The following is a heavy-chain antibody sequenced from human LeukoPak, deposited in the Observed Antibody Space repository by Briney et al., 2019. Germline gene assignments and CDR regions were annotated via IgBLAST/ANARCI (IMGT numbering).Heavy chain of an antibody. V-gene: IGHV1-18*01. CDR2: ISAYNGNT. CDR1: GYTFTSYG. Sequence: ASVKVSCKASGYTFTSYGMSWVRQAPGQGLEWMGWISAYNGNTNYAQKLQGRVTMTTDTSTSTAYMELRSLRSDDTAVYYCARDRLTYYYDSSGYQTFDYWGQGTLVTVSS. J-gene: IGHJ4*02. CDR3: ARDRLTYYYDSSGYQTFDY. D-gene: IGHD3-22*01.